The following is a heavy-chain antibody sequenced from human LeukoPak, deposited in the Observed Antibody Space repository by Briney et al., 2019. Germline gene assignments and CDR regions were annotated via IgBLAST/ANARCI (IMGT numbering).Heavy chain of an antibody. CDR2: INYSGST. V-gene: IGHV4-39*07. D-gene: IGHD6-13*01. CDR1: GGSISSGSYY. Sequence: PETLSLTCTVSGGSISSGSYYWGWIRQPPGKGLEWIGSINYSGSTYYNPSLRSRVTISVDTSKNQVSLKLTSVTPADTAVYYCARGIPEHGTGAFAIWGQGTMVTVSS. CDR3: ARGIPEHGTGAFAI. J-gene: IGHJ3*02.